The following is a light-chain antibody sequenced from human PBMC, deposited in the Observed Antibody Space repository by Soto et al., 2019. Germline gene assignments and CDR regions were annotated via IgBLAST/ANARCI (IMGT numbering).Light chain of an antibody. CDR2: EVN. V-gene: IGLV2-23*02. J-gene: IGLJ1*01. CDR3: CSYAGSGTSGYV. CDR1: SSNVGSYKL. Sequence: QSVLTQPASVSGSPGQSITISCTGTSSNVGSYKLVSWYQQHPGKAPKLMIFEVNKRPSGVSNRFSGSKSGNTASLTIAGLQAEDEADYYCCSYAGSGTSGYVFGSGTKLTVL.